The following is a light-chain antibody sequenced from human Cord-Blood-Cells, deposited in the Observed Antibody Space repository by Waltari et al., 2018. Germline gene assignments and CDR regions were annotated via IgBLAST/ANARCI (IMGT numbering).Light chain of an antibody. V-gene: IGKV3-15*01. CDR3: QQYNNWPIT. Sequence: EIVMTQSPPTLSLSPGERATLSCRASQSVSSNLAWYQQQPGQAPRLLIYGASTRATGIPARFSGSGSGTEFTLTISSLQSEDFAVYYCQQYNNWPITFGQGTRLEIK. CDR1: QSVSSN. CDR2: GAS. J-gene: IGKJ5*01.